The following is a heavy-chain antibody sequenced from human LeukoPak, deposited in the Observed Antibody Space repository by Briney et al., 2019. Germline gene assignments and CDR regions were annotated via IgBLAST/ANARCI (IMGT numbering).Heavy chain of an antibody. D-gene: IGHD3-3*01. CDR3: ARRANYDFWSGLYYYYHYMDV. V-gene: IGHV1-18*01. CDR1: GYTFTSYG. Sequence: ASVKVSCKASGYTFTSYGISWVRLAPGQGLEWMGWISVNNGNTNYAQKLQGRVTMTTDTTTSTAYMELRSLRSDDTAVYYCARRANYDFWSGLYYYYHYMDVRGKGTTVTVSS. J-gene: IGHJ6*03. CDR2: ISVNNGNT.